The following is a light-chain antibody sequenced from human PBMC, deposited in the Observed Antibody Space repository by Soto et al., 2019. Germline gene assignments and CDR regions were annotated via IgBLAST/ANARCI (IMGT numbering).Light chain of an antibody. Sequence: QSALTQPPSASGSPGQSITISCTGTSSDVGGYNYVSWYQQHPGSAPKLIIHEVNMRPSGVPDRFSGSKSGNTASLTVTGLQAEDEADYYCSSYAGSNILVFGEGTKVTVL. CDR2: EVN. J-gene: IGLJ2*01. CDR3: SSYAGSNILV. V-gene: IGLV2-8*01. CDR1: SSDVGGYNY.